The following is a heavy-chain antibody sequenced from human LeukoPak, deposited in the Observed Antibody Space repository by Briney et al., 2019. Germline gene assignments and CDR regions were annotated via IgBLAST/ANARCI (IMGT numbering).Heavy chain of an antibody. CDR1: GYTFTSYY. CDR2: INPSGGST. V-gene: IGHV1-46*01. J-gene: IGHJ4*02. D-gene: IGHD3-22*01. CDR3: ARESNYYDSSGSLLY. Sequence: ASVKVSCKASGYTFTSYYMHWVRQAPGQGLEWMGIINPSGGSTSYAQKFQGRVTMTRDTSTSTVYMEPSSLRSEDTAVYYCARESNYYDSSGSLLYWGQGTLVTVSS.